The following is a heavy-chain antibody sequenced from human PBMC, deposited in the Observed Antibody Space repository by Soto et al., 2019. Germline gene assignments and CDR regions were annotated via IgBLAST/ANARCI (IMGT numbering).Heavy chain of an antibody. CDR2: ISGSGGST. CDR1: GFTFSSYA. J-gene: IGHJ4*02. CDR3: AKAPGLVVAATFDY. Sequence: GESLKISCAASGFTFSSYAMSWVRQAPGKGLEWVSAISGSGGSTYYADSVKGRFTISRDNSKNTLYLQMNSLRAEDTAVYYCAKAPGLVVAATFDYWGQGTLVTVSS. D-gene: IGHD2-15*01. V-gene: IGHV3-23*01.